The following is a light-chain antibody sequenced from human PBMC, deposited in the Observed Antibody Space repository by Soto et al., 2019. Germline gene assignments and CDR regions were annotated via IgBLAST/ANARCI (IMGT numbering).Light chain of an antibody. CDR2: ASS. V-gene: IGKV1-39*01. Sequence: DIQMTQFHSSLSPSLGDRVTFTCGESQSISSYLNWYQQKPGKAPNLLIYASSSFQTGVPSRFSGSGSGTDFTLTISSLQPEDFATYYCQQSYSAPPTFGGGTKVDIK. J-gene: IGKJ4*01. CDR3: QQSYSAPPT. CDR1: QSISSY.